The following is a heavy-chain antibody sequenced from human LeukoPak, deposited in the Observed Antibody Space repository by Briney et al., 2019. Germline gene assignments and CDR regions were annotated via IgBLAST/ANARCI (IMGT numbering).Heavy chain of an antibody. V-gene: IGHV1-46*01. Sequence: ASVKVSCKSSGYTFTSYYMYWVRQAPGQGLEWMGIINPSGGSTSYAQKFQGRVTMTRDTSTSAVYMELSSLRSEDTAVYYCARDSGMVRGTVDYWGQGTLVTVSS. CDR1: GYTFTSYY. CDR3: ARDSGMVRGTVDY. J-gene: IGHJ4*02. D-gene: IGHD3-10*01. CDR2: INPSGGST.